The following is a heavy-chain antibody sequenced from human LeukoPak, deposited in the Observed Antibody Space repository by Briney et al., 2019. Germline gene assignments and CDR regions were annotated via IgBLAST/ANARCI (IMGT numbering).Heavy chain of an antibody. CDR3: ARDHYYDSSGYLDY. J-gene: IGHJ4*02. Sequence: GRSLRLSCAASGFTFSSYAMHWVRQAPGKGLEWVAVISYDGSNKYYADSVKGRVTISRDNSKNTLYLQMNSLRAEDTAVYYCARDHYYDSSGYLDYWGQGTLVTVSS. CDR1: GFTFSSYA. CDR2: ISYDGSNK. D-gene: IGHD3-22*01. V-gene: IGHV3-30*04.